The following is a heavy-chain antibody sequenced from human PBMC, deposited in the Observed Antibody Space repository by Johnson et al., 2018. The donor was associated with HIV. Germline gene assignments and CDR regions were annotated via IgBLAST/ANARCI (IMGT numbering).Heavy chain of an antibody. J-gene: IGHJ3*02. D-gene: IGHD3-22*01. CDR3: ATSRGSSGYYDAFDI. CDR2: INWNGGST. Sequence: VQLVESGGGLVQPGGSLRLSCAASGFTFSSYWMHWVRQGPGKGLQWVSGINWNGGSTGYADSVKGRFTISRDNAKNSLYLQMNSLRAEDTALYHCATSRGSSGYYDAFDIWGQGTMVTVSS. CDR1: GFTFSSYW. V-gene: IGHV3-20*01.